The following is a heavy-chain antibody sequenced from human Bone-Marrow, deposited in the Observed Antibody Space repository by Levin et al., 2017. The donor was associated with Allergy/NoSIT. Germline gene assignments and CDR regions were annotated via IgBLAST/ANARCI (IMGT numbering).Heavy chain of an antibody. CDR2: IIRVFGTT. Sequence: KISCKASGGTFSKFAISWVRQAPGQGLEWMGGIIRVFGTTNYAQKFQDRVTITADESTSTAYMELRSLRSEDTAVYYCARATYYYDRSGYPIWGQGNLVTVSS. V-gene: IGHV1-69*01. D-gene: IGHD3-22*01. CDR3: ARATYYYDRSGYPI. CDR1: GGTFSKFA. J-gene: IGHJ4*02.